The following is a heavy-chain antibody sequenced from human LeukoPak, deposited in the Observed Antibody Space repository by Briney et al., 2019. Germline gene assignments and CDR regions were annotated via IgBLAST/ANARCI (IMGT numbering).Heavy chain of an antibody. Sequence: KSGGSLRLSCAASGFTFSSYSMNWVRQAPGKGLEWVSSISSSSSYIYYADSVKGRFTISRDNAKNSLYLQMNSLRAEDTAVYYCARDRRELHYYYYYGMDVWGQGTTVTVSS. CDR3: ARDRRELHYYYYYGMDV. D-gene: IGHD1-26*01. CDR2: ISSSSSYI. V-gene: IGHV3-21*01. J-gene: IGHJ6*02. CDR1: GFTFSSYS.